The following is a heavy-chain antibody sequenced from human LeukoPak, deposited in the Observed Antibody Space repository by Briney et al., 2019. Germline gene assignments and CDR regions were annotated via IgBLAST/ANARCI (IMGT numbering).Heavy chain of an antibody. Sequence: GGSLRLSCAASGFTFSSYAMHWVRQAPGKGLEWVAVISYDGSNKYYADSVKGRFTISRDNSKNTLYLQMNSLGAEDTAVYYCASPILRWSQFDAFDIWGQGTMVTVSS. CDR2: ISYDGSNK. V-gene: IGHV3-30*04. J-gene: IGHJ3*02. D-gene: IGHD4-23*01. CDR1: GFTFSSYA. CDR3: ASPILRWSQFDAFDI.